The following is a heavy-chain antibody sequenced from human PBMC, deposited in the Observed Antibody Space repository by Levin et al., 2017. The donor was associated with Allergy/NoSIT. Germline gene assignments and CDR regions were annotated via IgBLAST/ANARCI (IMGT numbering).Heavy chain of an antibody. D-gene: IGHD4-11*01. Sequence: GGSLRLSCAASGFSFSDYYMSWIRQAPGKGLEWISSISSTTFYTNYADSVKGRFTISRDNAKNSLYLDMNSLRAEDTGVYSCARVDGYSNLMSADYWGQGILVTVSS. CDR2: ISSTTFYT. V-gene: IGHV3-11*05. J-gene: IGHJ4*02. CDR3: ARVDGYSNLMSADY. CDR1: GFSFSDYY.